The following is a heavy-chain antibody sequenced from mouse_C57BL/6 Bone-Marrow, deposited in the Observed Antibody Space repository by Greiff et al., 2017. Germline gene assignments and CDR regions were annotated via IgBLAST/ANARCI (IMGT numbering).Heavy chain of an antibody. CDR2: ISNKANGYTT. J-gene: IGHJ4*01. V-gene: IGHV7-3*01. CDR3: ARVGTTMDY. Sequence: EVKLMESGGGLVQPGGSLRLSCAASGFTFTDYYMRWVRQPPGQALEWLGFISNKANGYTTAYSSSVKGRFTISRDNSQSILYLQMSALRAEDSATYCCARVGTTMDYWGQGTSVTVSS. D-gene: IGHD2-3*01. CDR1: GFTFTDYY.